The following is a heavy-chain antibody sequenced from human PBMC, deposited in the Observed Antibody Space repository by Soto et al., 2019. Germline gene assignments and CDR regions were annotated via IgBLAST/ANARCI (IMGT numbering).Heavy chain of an antibody. CDR3: AREGRGYCSSTSCYSYYYGMDV. D-gene: IGHD2-2*01. V-gene: IGHV1-18*04. J-gene: IGHJ6*02. Sequence: ASVKVSCKASGYTFTSYGISWVRQAPGQGLEWMGWISAYNGNTNYAQKLQGRVTMTTDTSTSTAYMELRSLRSDDTAVYYCAREGRGYCSSTSCYSYYYGMDVWGQGTTVTVS. CDR1: GYTFTSYG. CDR2: ISAYNGNT.